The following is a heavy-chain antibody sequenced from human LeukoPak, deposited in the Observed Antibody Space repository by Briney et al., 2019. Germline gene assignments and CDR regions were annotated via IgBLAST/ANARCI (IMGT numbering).Heavy chain of an antibody. D-gene: IGHD3-3*01. CDR2: IYTSGST. CDR1: GGSISSYY. Sequence: SETLSLTCTVSGGSISSYYWSWIRQPAGKGLEWIGRIYTSGSTNYNPSLKSRVTMSVDTSKNQFSLKLSSVTAADTAVYYCARGNLSNVGMVGFDNWAQETLVTVS. J-gene: IGHJ4*02. V-gene: IGHV4-4*07. CDR3: ARGNLSNVGMVGFDN.